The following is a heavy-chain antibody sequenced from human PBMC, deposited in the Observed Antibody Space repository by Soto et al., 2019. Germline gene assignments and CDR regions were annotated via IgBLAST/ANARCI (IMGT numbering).Heavy chain of an antibody. J-gene: IGHJ6*02. CDR3: ARMYNSASPRGDGMDV. V-gene: IGHV4-59*01. CDR2: IYYSGST. Sequence: PGETLSLSCTVSGCTISSYSWSWIRQPPGKGLEWIGYIYYSGSTNYNPTLNSRVTISVETTKNQYTLKLSSVTAADTAVDYGARMYNSASPRGDGMDVWGQGTTVTVSS. CDR1: GCTISSYS. D-gene: IGHD6-6*01.